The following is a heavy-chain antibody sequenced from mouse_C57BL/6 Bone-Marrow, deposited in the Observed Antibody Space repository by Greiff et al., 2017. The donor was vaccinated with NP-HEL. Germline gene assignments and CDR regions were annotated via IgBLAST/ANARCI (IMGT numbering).Heavy chain of an antibody. Sequence: EVQLQQSGPELVKPGASVKIPCKASGYTFTDYNMDGVKQSHGKSLEWIGDINPNNGGTIYNQKFKGRATLTVDKTSRTAYMELRSLTSEDTAVYYFARRISTVVSFAYWGQGTLVTVSA. CDR3: ARRISTVVSFAY. J-gene: IGHJ3*01. CDR1: GYTFTDYN. V-gene: IGHV1-18*01. D-gene: IGHD1-1*01. CDR2: INPNNGGT.